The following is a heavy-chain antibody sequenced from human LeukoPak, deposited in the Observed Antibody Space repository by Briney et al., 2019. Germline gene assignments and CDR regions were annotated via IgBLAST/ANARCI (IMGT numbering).Heavy chain of an antibody. J-gene: IGHJ4*02. V-gene: IGHV3-74*01. D-gene: IGHD5-18*01. Sequence: PGGSLRLSCAASGFAFSIYGMHWVRQAPGKGLMWVSRINRDGSRTDYADPVKGRFTISRDDAKNTLYLQVNSLRAEDTAVYFCARGGSDTAMAHDYWGQGTLVTVSS. CDR2: INRDGSRT. CDR1: GFAFSIYG. CDR3: ARGGSDTAMAHDY.